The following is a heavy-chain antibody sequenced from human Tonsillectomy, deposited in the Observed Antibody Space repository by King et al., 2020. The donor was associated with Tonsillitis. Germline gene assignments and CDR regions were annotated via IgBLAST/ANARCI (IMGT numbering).Heavy chain of an antibody. CDR3: AREGYYDLWTGQGTWFDP. D-gene: IGHD3-3*01. V-gene: IGHV4-59*01. CDR2: IYYSGST. CDR1: GGSISSYY. Sequence: VQLQESGPGLVKPSETLSLTCTVSGGSISSYYWSWIRQPPGKGLEWIGYIYYSGSTTYNPSLKSRVTISVDPSKNQFSRKLSSVTAADTAVYYCAREGYYDLWTGQGTWFDPWGQGTLVTVSS. J-gene: IGHJ5*02.